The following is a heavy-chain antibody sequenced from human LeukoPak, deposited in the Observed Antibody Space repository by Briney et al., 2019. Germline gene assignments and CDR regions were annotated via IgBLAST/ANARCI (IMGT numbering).Heavy chain of an antibody. D-gene: IGHD6-13*01. J-gene: IGHJ5*02. V-gene: IGHV1-2*06. Sequence: ALVKVSCKASGYTFTGYYMHWVRQAPGQGLEWMGRINPNSGGTNYAQKFQGRVTMTRDTSISTAYMELSRLRSDDTAVYYCARERIAAAGTFDPWGQGTLVTASS. CDR1: GYTFTGYY. CDR3: ARERIAAAGTFDP. CDR2: INPNSGGT.